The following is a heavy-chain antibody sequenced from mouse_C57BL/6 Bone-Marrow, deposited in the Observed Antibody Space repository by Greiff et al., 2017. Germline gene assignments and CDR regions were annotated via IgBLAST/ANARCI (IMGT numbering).Heavy chain of an antibody. D-gene: IGHD3-2*02. V-gene: IGHV5-12*01. J-gene: IGHJ3*01. CDR3: ASMPPYLRLLAY. CDR2: ISNGGGST. Sequence: EVKLVESGGGLVQPGGSLKLSCAASGFTFSDYYMYWVRQTPEKRLEWVAYISNGGGSTYYPDTVKGRFTISRDNAKNTLYLQMSRLKSEDTAMYYCASMPPYLRLLAYWGQGTLVTVSA. CDR1: GFTFSDYY.